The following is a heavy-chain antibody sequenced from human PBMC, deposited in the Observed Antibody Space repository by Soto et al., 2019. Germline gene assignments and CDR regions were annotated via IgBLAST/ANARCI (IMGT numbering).Heavy chain of an antibody. CDR1: GFTFSSYS. V-gene: IGHV3-21*01. Sequence: EVQLVESGGGLVKPGGSLRLSCAASGFTFSSYSMNWVRQAPGKGLEWVSSISSSSSYIYYADSVKGRFTISRDNSKNSLYLQMNSLRAEDTAVYYCARGALGYCSGGSCYFSDYWGQGTLVTVSS. J-gene: IGHJ4*02. CDR2: ISSSSSYI. D-gene: IGHD2-15*01. CDR3: ARGALGYCSGGSCYFSDY.